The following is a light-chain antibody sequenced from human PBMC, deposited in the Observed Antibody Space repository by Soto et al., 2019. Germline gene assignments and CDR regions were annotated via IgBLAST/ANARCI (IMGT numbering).Light chain of an antibody. J-gene: IGKJ1*01. Sequence: DIQMTQSPSSLSASLGDRVTITCRASQGIGNYLAWYQLQPGKVPKLLIYAPSTLQSGVPSRFSGSGSGTEFTLTISSLQPEDVATYFCQKYNSAPRTFGQGTKVEI. CDR3: QKYNSAPRT. CDR1: QGIGNY. V-gene: IGKV1-27*01. CDR2: APS.